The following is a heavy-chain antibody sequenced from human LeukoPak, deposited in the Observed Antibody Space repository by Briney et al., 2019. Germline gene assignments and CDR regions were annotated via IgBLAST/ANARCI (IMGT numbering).Heavy chain of an antibody. CDR1: GGSFSGYY. Sequence: PSETLSLTCAVYGGSFSGYYWSWIRQPPGKGLEWIGEINHSGSTNYNPSLKSRVTISVGTSKNQFSLKLSSVTAADTAVYYCARWIFGVVSPIGYMDVWGKGTTVTVSS. J-gene: IGHJ6*03. D-gene: IGHD3-3*01. CDR2: INHSGST. V-gene: IGHV4-34*01. CDR3: ARWIFGVVSPIGYMDV.